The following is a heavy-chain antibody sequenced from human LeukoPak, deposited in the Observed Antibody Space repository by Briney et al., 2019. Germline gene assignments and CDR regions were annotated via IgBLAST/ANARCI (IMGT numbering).Heavy chain of an antibody. V-gene: IGHV3-13*01. D-gene: IGHD1-1*01. Sequence: GGSLRLSCAASGFTFSSFDMDWVRQPPGQGLEWDSTTGTASDTYYPGSVEGRFTLSRDNAKDFLYLLMNSLTAGDTAVYYCARGPPRGKYYYMDVWGKGTTVSVSS. CDR3: ARGPPRGKYYYMDV. J-gene: IGHJ6*03. CDR2: TGTASDT. CDR1: GFTFSSFD.